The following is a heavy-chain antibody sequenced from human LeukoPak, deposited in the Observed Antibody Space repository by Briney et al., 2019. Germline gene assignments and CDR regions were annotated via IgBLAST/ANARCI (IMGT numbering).Heavy chain of an antibody. J-gene: IGHJ4*02. Sequence: PGGSLRLSCAASGFTFSRHWMGWVRQAPGKGLEWVANIKQDASQYYVDSVKGRFTISRDNAKNSLYLQMNSLRAEDTAVYYCARAPYYYDSSGYYYYFDYWGQGTLVTVSS. D-gene: IGHD3-22*01. CDR3: ARAPYYYDSSGYYYYFDY. CDR1: GFTFSRHW. CDR2: IKQDASQ. V-gene: IGHV3-7*01.